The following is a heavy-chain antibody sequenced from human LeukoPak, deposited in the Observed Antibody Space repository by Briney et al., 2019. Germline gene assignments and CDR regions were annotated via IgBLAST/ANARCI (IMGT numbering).Heavy chain of an antibody. CDR2: IYSGGST. J-gene: IGHJ4*02. Sequence: GGSLRPSCAASGFTVSSNYMSWVRQAPGKGLEWVSVIYSGGSTYYADSVKGRFTISRDNSKNTLYLQMNSLRAEDTAVYYCARDHDGSGFDYWGQGTLVTVSS. CDR3: ARDHDGSGFDY. V-gene: IGHV3-53*01. D-gene: IGHD3-10*01. CDR1: GFTVSSNY.